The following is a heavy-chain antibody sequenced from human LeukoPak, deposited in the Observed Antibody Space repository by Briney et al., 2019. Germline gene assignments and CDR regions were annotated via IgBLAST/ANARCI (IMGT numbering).Heavy chain of an antibody. CDR2: INHSGST. CDR1: GGSFSGYY. D-gene: IGHD3-3*01. J-gene: IGHJ4*02. CDR3: ARLERVLGYFDY. V-gene: IGHV4-34*01. Sequence: SETLSLTCAVYGGSFSGYYWSWIRQPPGKGLEWIGEINHSGSTNYNPSLKSRVTISVDTSKNQFSLKLSSVTAADTAVYYCARLERVLGYFDYWGQGTLVTVSS.